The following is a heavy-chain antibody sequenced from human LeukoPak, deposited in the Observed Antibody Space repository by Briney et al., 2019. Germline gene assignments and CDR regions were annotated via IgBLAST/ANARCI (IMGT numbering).Heavy chain of an antibody. CDR2: IYYSGST. V-gene: IGHV4-31*03. D-gene: IGHD2-2*01. Sequence: SETLSLTCTVSGGSISSGGYCWSWIRQRPGKGLEGIGYIYYSGSTYYNPSLKSRVTISVDTSKNQFSLKLSSVTAADTAVYYCARSSYCSSTSCYSGYYYYYGMDVWGQGTTVTVSS. CDR3: ARSSYCSSTSCYSGYYYYYGMDV. J-gene: IGHJ6*02. CDR1: GGSISSGGYC.